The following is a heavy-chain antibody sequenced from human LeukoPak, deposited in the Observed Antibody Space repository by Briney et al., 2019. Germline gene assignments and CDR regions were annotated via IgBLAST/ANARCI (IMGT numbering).Heavy chain of an antibody. D-gene: IGHD6-19*01. J-gene: IGHJ6*03. Sequence: PSQTLSLTCTVSGGSISSGSYYWSWIRQPAGKGLEWIGRFYSTGSTNYNPSLKSRVTMSVDTSKNQFSLKLSSVTAADTAVYYCARDKRVAVAGTYIYYYYMDVWGNGTTVTISS. CDR3: ARDKRVAVAGTYIYYYYMDV. CDR1: GGSISSGSYY. CDR2: FYSTGST. V-gene: IGHV4-61*02.